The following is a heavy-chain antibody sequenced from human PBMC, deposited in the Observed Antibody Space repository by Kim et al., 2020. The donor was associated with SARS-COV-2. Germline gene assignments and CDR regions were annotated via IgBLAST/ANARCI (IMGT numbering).Heavy chain of an antibody. V-gene: IGHV4-39*01. CDR1: GGSISSSSYY. Sequence: SETLSLTCTVSGGSISSSSYYWGWIRQPPGKGLEWIGSIYYSGSTYYNPSLKSRVTISVDTSKNQFSLKLSSVTAADTAVYYCASLKREAGVAQWLVRAGLGRNYFDYWGQGTLVTVSS. D-gene: IGHD6-19*01. CDR3: ASLKREAGVAQWLVRAGLGRNYFDY. J-gene: IGHJ4*02. CDR2: IYYSGST.